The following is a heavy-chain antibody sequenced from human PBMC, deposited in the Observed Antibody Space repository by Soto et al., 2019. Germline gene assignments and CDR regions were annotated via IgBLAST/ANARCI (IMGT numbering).Heavy chain of an antibody. V-gene: IGHV1-69*06. CDR1: GGTFSSFF. CDR3: ARAQHGDQWLVDYYAFDI. J-gene: IGHJ3*02. Sequence: QVQLVQSGAEVKKPGSSVKVSCKASGGTFSSFFISWVRQAPGQGLQWMGLITPNFDTPKYAQKFQGRVTITADKSTSTVYMELSSLRSDDTAVYFCARAQHGDQWLVDYYAFDIWGQGTMVTVSS. CDR2: ITPNFDTP. D-gene: IGHD6-19*01.